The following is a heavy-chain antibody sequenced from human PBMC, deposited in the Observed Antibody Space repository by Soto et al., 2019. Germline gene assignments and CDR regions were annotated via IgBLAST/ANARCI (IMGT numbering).Heavy chain of an antibody. V-gene: IGHV4-61*01. J-gene: IGHJ5*02. Sequence: TSETLSLTCTVSGGSVSSGSYYWSWIRQPPGKGLEWIGYIYYSGSTNYNPSLKSRVAISVDTSKNQFSLKLSSVTAADTAVYYCAREGYDFWSGYSTIAAAATGWLDPWGQGTLVTVYS. D-gene: IGHD3-3*01. CDR2: IYYSGST. CDR1: GGSVSSGSYY. CDR3: AREGYDFWSGYSTIAAAATGWLDP.